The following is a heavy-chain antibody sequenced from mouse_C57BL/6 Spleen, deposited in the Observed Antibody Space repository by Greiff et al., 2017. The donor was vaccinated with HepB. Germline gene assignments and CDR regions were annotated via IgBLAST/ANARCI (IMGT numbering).Heavy chain of an antibody. V-gene: IGHV1-39*01. D-gene: IGHD2-14*01. CDR2: INPNYGTT. J-gene: IGHJ4*01. CDR3: ARRLRLIGDYYAMDY. Sequence: VQLKESGPELVKPGASVKISCKASGYSFTDYNMNWVKQSNGKSLEWIGVINPNYGTTSYNQKFKGKATLTVDQSSSTAYMQLNSLTSEDSAVYYCARRLRLIGDYYAMDYWGQGTSVTVSS. CDR1: GYSFTDYN.